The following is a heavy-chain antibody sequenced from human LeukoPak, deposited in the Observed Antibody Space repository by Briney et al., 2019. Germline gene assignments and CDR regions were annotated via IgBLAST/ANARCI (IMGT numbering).Heavy chain of an antibody. Sequence: SVKVSCKTSGYTFTTYGISWVRQAPGQGLEWMGGIIPIIGTANYAQKFQGRVTITADESTSTAYMELSSLRSEDTAVYYCARRKDSSSWFDYWGQGTLVTVSS. D-gene: IGHD6-13*01. J-gene: IGHJ4*02. V-gene: IGHV1-69*13. CDR2: IIPIIGTA. CDR3: ARRKDSSSWFDY. CDR1: GYTFTTYG.